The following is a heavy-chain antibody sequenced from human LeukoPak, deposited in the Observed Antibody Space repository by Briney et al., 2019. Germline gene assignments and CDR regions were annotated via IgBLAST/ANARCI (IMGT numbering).Heavy chain of an antibody. CDR1: GYTFTSYG. Sequence: ASVKVSCKASGYTFTSYGISWVRQAPGQGLEWMGWISAYNGNTNYAQKLQGRVTMTTDTSTSTAYMELSSLRAEDTAVYYCARFRYYYDSSGYFVFDYWGQGTLVTVSS. V-gene: IGHV1-18*01. CDR2: ISAYNGNT. CDR3: ARFRYYYDSSGYFVFDY. J-gene: IGHJ4*02. D-gene: IGHD3-22*01.